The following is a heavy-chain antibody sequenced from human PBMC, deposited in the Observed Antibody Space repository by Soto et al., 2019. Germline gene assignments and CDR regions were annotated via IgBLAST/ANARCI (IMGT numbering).Heavy chain of an antibody. D-gene: IGHD1-26*01. J-gene: IGHJ4*02. CDR3: ARQSGSYFPFDY. V-gene: IGHV4-38-2*01. CDR2: IYHSGST. Sequence: QVQLQESGPGLVKPSETLSLTCAVSGYSISSGYYWGWIRQPPGKGLEWIGSIYHSGSTYYNPSLKSRVTISVDTSKNQFSLKLSSVTAADPAVYYCARQSGSYFPFDYWGQGTLVTVSS. CDR1: GYSISSGYY.